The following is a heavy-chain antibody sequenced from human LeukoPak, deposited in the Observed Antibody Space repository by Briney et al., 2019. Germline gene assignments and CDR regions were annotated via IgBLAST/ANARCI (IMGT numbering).Heavy chain of an antibody. CDR2: IKSKTDGGEA. J-gene: IGHJ4*02. Sequence: GGSLRLSCQASGFTFNNAWMSWVRQAPGKGLEWVGHIKSKTDGGEADYAESVKGRFTISRDDSKNTLYLQMNSLKTEDTALYFCTTDRLWGVWRQSNSFDYWGQGTLVTVSS. D-gene: IGHD3-3*01. CDR3: TTDRLWGVWRQSNSFDY. V-gene: IGHV3-15*01. CDR1: GFTFNNAW.